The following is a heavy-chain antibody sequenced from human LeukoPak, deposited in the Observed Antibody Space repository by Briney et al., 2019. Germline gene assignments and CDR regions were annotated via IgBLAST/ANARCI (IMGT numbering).Heavy chain of an antibody. Sequence: SETLSLTCTVSDGSISSYYWSWIRQPPGKGLEWIGYIYYSGSTNYNPSLKSRVTISVDTSKNQFSLKLSSVTAADTAVYYCARVTAAAGPWGAFDIWGQGTMVTVSS. CDR1: DGSISSYY. CDR2: IYYSGST. J-gene: IGHJ3*02. D-gene: IGHD6-13*01. CDR3: ARVTAAAGPWGAFDI. V-gene: IGHV4-59*01.